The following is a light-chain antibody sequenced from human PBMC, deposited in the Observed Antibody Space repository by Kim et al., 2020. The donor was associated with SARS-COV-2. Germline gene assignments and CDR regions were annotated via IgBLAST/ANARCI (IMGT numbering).Light chain of an antibody. V-gene: IGLV2-18*02. J-gene: IGLJ1*01. CDR3: SSYTSSSTYV. CDR2: EVN. CDR1: SSDVGSYNR. Sequence: GQSVTIACTGTSSDVGSYNRVSWYQQPPGTAPKLMIYEVNTRPSGVPDRFCGSKSGNTASLTISGLQAEDEADYYCSSYTSSSTYVFGTGTKVTVL.